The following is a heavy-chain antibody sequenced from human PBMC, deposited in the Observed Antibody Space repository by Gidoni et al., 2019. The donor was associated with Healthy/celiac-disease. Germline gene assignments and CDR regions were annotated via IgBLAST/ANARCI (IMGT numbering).Heavy chain of an antibody. CDR1: GFTFSSYA. CDR3: AKHSSGGSCCGAY. D-gene: IGHD2-15*01. V-gene: IGHV3-23*01. Sequence: EVQLLESGGGLVQPGGSLRLSCAASGFTFSSYAMSWVRQAPGKGLEWVSAISGSGGSTYYADAVKGRFTISRDNSKNTLYRQMNSLRAEDTAVYYCAKHSSGGSCCGAYWGQGTLVTVSS. J-gene: IGHJ4*02. CDR2: ISGSGGST.